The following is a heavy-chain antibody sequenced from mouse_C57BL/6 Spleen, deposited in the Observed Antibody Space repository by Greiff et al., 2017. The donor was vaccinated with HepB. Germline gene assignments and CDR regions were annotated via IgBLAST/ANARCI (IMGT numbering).Heavy chain of an antibody. J-gene: IGHJ4*01. D-gene: IGHD1-1*01. CDR2: ISYDGSN. V-gene: IGHV3-6*01. CDR1: GYSITSGYY. Sequence: EVQLQQSGPGLVKPSQSLSLTCSVTGYSITSGYYWNWIRQFQGNKLEWMGYISYDGSNNYNPSLKNRISITRDTSKNTFFLKLNSVTTEDTATYDCARDGTTLDYWGQGTSVTVSS. CDR3: ARDGTTLDY.